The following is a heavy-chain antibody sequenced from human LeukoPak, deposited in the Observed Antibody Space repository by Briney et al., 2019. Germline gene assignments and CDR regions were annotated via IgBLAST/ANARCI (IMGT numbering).Heavy chain of an antibody. CDR1: GFTVSRNY. CDR3: ARLSHGAPGGIDYYYGLDV. D-gene: IGHD1-26*01. CDR2: IYSGGST. V-gene: IGHV3-53*01. Sequence: GGSLRLSCAASGFTVSRNYMSWVRQAPGKGLEWVSVIYSGGSTYYADSVKGRFTISRDNSKNTLYLQMNSLRTEDTAVYYCARLSHGAPGGIDYYYGLDVWGQGATVTVSS. J-gene: IGHJ6*02.